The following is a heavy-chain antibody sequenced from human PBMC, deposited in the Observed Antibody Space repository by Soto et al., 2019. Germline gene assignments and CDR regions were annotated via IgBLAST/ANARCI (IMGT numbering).Heavy chain of an antibody. Sequence: PGGSLRLSCAASGFTFSSYSMNWVRQAPGKGLEWVSSISSSSSYIYYADSVKGRFTISRDNAKNSLYLQMNSLRAEDTAVYYCARDTSSSWHFGGDYYYGMDVWGQGTTVTVSS. J-gene: IGHJ6*02. CDR3: ARDTSSSWHFGGDYYYGMDV. V-gene: IGHV3-21*01. CDR1: GFTFSSYS. D-gene: IGHD6-13*01. CDR2: ISSSSSYI.